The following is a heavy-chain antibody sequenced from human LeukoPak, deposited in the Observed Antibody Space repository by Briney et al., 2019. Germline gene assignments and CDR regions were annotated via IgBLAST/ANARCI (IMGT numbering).Heavy chain of an antibody. CDR3: ARAPYYYDSSGYQAEYFQH. V-gene: IGHV1-46*01. CDR2: INPSGGST. D-gene: IGHD3-22*01. CDR1: GYTFTSYY. Sequence: GASVKVSCKASGYTFTSYYMHWVRQATGQGLEWVGIINPSGGSTSYAQKFQGRVTMTRDTSTSTVYMELSSLRSEDTAVYYCARAPYYYDSSGYQAEYFQHWGQGTLVTVSS. J-gene: IGHJ1*01.